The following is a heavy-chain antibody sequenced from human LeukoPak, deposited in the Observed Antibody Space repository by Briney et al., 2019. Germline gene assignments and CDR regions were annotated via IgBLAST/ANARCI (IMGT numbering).Heavy chain of an antibody. D-gene: IGHD2-2*02. J-gene: IGHJ3*02. Sequence: GGSLRLCCAASGFTFSSYSRNWVRQAPGKVLEWVSYISSSSSTIYYADSVKGRFTISRDNAKNSLYLQMNSLSAEDTAVYYCARGGLLFVVVPAAIPPGLHDAFDIWGQGPMVTVSS. CDR3: ARGGLLFVVVPAAIPPGLHDAFDI. V-gene: IGHV3-48*01. CDR1: GFTFSSYS. CDR2: ISSSSSTI.